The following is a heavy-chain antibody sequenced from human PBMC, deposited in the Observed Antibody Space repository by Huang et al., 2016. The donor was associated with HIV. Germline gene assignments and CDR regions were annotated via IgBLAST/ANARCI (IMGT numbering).Heavy chain of an antibody. D-gene: IGHD5-18*01. J-gene: IGHJ4*02. CDR2: IYYSGST. CDR3: TRGHSYGFGRNYFDY. CDR1: GVSIGSGGSY. V-gene: IGHV4-30-4*08. Sequence: QVQLQESGPGPVKPSQTLSLTCTVSGVSIGSGGSYWSWIRQPPGKGLEWIGYIYYSGSTYYNPSLKSRVTISVDTSKNQFSLKLSSLTAADTAVYYCTRGHSYGFGRNYFDYWGQGTLVTVSS.